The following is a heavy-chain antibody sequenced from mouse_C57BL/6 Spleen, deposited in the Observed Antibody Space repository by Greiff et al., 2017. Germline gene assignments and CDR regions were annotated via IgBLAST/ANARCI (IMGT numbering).Heavy chain of an antibody. CDR2: IHPSDSDT. CDR1: GYTFTSYW. V-gene: IGHV1-74*01. Sequence: QVQLQQPGAELVKPGASVKVSCKASGYTFTSYWMHWVKQRPGQGLEWIGRIHPSDSDTNYNQKFKGKATLPVDKSSSTAYMQLSSLTSADSAVYYCAMNVTTVVANADYWGQGTTLTVSS. D-gene: IGHD1-1*01. J-gene: IGHJ2*01. CDR3: AMNVTTVVANADY.